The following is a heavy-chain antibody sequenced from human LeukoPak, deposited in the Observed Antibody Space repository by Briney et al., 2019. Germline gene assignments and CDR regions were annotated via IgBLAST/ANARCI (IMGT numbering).Heavy chain of an antibody. D-gene: IGHD1-26*01. V-gene: IGHV4-59*01. Sequence: PSGTLSLTCTVSGGSISSYYWSWFRQPPGKGLEWIGYIYCSGSTNYNPSLKSRVTFSVDTSKNQFSLKLSSVTDADTAVYYCARDLGKSLPALRAWAYWGQGTLVTASS. CDR1: GGSISSYY. CDR3: ARDLGKSLPALRAWAY. CDR2: IYCSGST. J-gene: IGHJ4*02.